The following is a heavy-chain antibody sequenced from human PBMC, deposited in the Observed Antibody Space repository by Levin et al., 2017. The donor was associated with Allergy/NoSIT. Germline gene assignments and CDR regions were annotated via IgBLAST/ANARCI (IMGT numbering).Heavy chain of an antibody. Sequence: GGSLRLSCAASGFTFSNYGMHWVRQAPGKGLEWVAVIWYDGTQKYYEDSVKGRFAISRDNSKNTMYLQMDSLRAEDTAVYYCARAYSYAMGWFDPWGQGTLVTVSS. CDR3: ARAYSYAMGWFDP. V-gene: IGHV3-33*01. J-gene: IGHJ5*02. CDR2: IWYDGTQK. D-gene: IGHD5-18*01. CDR1: GFTFSNYG.